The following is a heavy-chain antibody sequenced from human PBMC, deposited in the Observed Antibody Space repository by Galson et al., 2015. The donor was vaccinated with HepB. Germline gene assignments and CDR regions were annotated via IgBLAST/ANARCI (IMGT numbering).Heavy chain of an antibody. J-gene: IGHJ6*02. V-gene: IGHV3-30*18. Sequence: SLRLSCAGSGFTFSTYGMHWVRQAPGKGLEWVAAIDGTTKYNADSVKARITDAVKDRFTISRDNSKHILYLQMNSLRPEDTAVYYCAKDFYSGSGTQQLDVWGQGTTVTVSS. CDR3: AKDFYSGSGTQQLDV. CDR1: GFTFSTYG. CDR2: IDGTTK. D-gene: IGHD3-10*01.